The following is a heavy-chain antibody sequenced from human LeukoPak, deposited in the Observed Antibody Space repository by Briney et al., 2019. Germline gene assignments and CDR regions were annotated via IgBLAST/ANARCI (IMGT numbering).Heavy chain of an antibody. CDR2: IIPIFGTA. CDR3: ARGGYNWNYVHYYYYMDV. D-gene: IGHD1-7*01. Sequence: GATVKVSCKASGGTFSSYAISWVRQAPGQGLEWIGGIIPIFGTANYAQKFQGRVTITADESTSTAYMELSSLRSEDTAVYYCARGGYNWNYVHYYYYMDVWGKGTTVTVSS. J-gene: IGHJ6*03. CDR1: GGTFSSYA. V-gene: IGHV1-69*13.